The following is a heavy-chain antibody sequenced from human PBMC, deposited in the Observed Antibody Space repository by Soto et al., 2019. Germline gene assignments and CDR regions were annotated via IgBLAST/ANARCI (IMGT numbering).Heavy chain of an antibody. CDR1: RFTFSNYG. V-gene: IGHV3-30*03. CDR3: ASGEGRNGHDTRCDY. Sequence: QMHLVESGGGVVQPGRSLRLSCAASRFTFSNYGIHWVRQAPGKGLEWVADISYDGNEKFYADSLKGRFTISRDNSKNTVYLQMNGLRVEDTAVYYCASGEGRNGHDTRCDYWGQGTLVTVSS. CDR2: ISYDGNEK. D-gene: IGHD5-12*01. J-gene: IGHJ4*02.